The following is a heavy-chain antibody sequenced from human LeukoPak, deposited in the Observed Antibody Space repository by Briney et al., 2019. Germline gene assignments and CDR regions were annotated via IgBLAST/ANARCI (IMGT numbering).Heavy chain of an antibody. D-gene: IGHD6-13*01. CDR1: VYTFTSYD. CDR2: ISAYNDNT. V-gene: IGHV1-18*04. Sequence: ASVKVSCKASVYTFTSYDSTWVRHAPGQGLEWMVWISAYNDNTNYAQKLQCRVTMTTDTSTSTAYMELRSLRSDDTAVYHCARLRQQLVPDYWGQGTLVTVSS. J-gene: IGHJ4*02. CDR3: ARLRQQLVPDY.